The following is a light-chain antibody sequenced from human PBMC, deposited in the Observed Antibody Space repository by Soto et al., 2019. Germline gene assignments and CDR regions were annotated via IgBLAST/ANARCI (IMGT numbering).Light chain of an antibody. CDR3: QQYNNWPPAWT. CDR1: QSVRSN. J-gene: IGKJ1*01. V-gene: IGKV3-15*01. Sequence: EIVMTQSPATLSVSPGERATLSCRASQSVRSNLASYQQKPGQSPRLLIYGASTRATGIPARFSGSGSGTQFTPTISSLQSEDFAVYYCQQYNNWPPAWTFGQGTKVDI. CDR2: GAS.